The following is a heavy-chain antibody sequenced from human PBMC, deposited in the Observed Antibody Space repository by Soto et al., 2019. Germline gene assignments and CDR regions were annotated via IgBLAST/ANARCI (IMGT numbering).Heavy chain of an antibody. Sequence: SETLSLTCTVSGGSISSGGYYWSWIRQHPGKGLEWIGYIYYSGSTYYNPSLKSRVTISVDTSKNQFSLKLSSVTAADTAVYYCARGSPMITFGGVIVRLFDYWGQGTLVTVSS. D-gene: IGHD3-16*02. CDR1: GGSISSGGYY. CDR3: ARGSPMITFGGVIVRLFDY. J-gene: IGHJ4*02. V-gene: IGHV4-31*03. CDR2: IYYSGST.